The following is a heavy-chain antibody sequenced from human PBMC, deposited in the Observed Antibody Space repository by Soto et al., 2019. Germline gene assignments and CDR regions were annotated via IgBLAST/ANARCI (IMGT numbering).Heavy chain of an antibody. V-gene: IGHV1-69*13. CDR2: IIPIFGTA. CDR1: LGTFSISA. CDR3: AREVGFIS. Sequence: SVKVSCRASLGTFSISAISWVRQAPGQGLKWMGGIIPIFGTANYAQKFQGRVTITADESTSTAYMELSSLRSEDTAVYYCAREVGFISWGQGTLVTVSS. D-gene: IGHD3-10*01. J-gene: IGHJ4*02.